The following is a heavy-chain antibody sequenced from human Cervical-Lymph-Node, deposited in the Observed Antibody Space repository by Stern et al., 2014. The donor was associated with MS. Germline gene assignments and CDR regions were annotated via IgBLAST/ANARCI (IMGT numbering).Heavy chain of an antibody. CDR3: AHTRVTSDEGYGLDV. CDR1: GFSLNTSGEG. CDR2: IYWDADA. V-gene: IGHV2-5*02. D-gene: IGHD2-21*02. Sequence: ESGPTLVKPTQTSTLTCTFSGFSLNTSGEGVGWIRQPPGKALEWLAVIYWDADARYSPSLKSGLTITKDTSKNHVVLTMANMDPVDTATYYCAHTRVTSDEGYGLDVWGQGTTVTVSS. J-gene: IGHJ6*02.